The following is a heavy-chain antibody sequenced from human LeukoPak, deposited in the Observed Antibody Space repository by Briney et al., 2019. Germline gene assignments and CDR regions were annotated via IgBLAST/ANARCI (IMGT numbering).Heavy chain of an antibody. D-gene: IGHD3-10*01. J-gene: IGHJ4*02. V-gene: IGHV4-59*11. Sequence: SETLSLTCTVSGDSISGHYWSWIRQPPGKGLEWIGYIFYSGSTNYSPSLKSRVTMSVDMARNQLSLRLSSVTAADTAVYYCARAKMIRGIIPFDYWGQGTRVTVSS. CDR1: GDSISGHY. CDR3: ARAKMIRGIIPFDY. CDR2: IFYSGST.